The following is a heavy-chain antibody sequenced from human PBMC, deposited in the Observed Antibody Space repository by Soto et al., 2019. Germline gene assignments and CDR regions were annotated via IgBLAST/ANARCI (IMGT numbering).Heavy chain of an antibody. J-gene: IGHJ3*02. Sequence: QVQLVESGGGVVQPGRSLRLSCAASGFTFSSYGMHWVRQAPGKGLEWVAVIWYDGSNKYYADSVKGRFTISRDNSKNTLYLQMNSLGAEDTAVYYCADIVGAMGSRRWVDAFDIWGQGTMVTVSS. CDR3: ADIVGAMGSRRWVDAFDI. V-gene: IGHV3-33*01. CDR1: GFTFSSYG. D-gene: IGHD1-26*01. CDR2: IWYDGSNK.